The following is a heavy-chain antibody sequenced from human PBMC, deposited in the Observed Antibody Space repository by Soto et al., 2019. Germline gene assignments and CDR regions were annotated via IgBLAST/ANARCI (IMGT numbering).Heavy chain of an antibody. CDR3: ARSLEWLLATFNWFDP. J-gene: IGHJ5*02. Sequence: QVQLVQSGAEVKKPGASVKVSCKASGYTFTNYDINRVRQATGQGLEWMGWMNPNSGNTGYAQKFQGRVTMTRNTSISTAYMELSSLRSEDTAVYYCARSLEWLLATFNWFDPWGQGTLVTVSS. CDR1: GYTFTNYD. CDR2: MNPNSGNT. V-gene: IGHV1-8*01. D-gene: IGHD3-3*01.